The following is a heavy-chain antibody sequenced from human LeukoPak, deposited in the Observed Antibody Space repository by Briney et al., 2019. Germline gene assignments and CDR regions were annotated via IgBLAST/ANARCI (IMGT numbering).Heavy chain of an antibody. J-gene: IGHJ4*02. D-gene: IGHD5-24*01. CDR2: IWYDGSNK. Sequence: GGSLRLSCAASGFTFSSYGMHWVRQAPGKGLEWVAVIWYDGSNKYYADSVKGRFTISRDNSKNTLYLQMNSLRAEDTAVYYCARGLNLEIATPEAFDYWGQGTLVTVSS. CDR1: GFTFSSYG. V-gene: IGHV3-33*01. CDR3: ARGLNLEIATPEAFDY.